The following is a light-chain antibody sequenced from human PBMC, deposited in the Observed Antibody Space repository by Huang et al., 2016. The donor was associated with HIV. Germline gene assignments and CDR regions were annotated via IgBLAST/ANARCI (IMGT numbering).Light chain of an antibody. V-gene: IGKV3-15*01. Sequence: EIVMTQSPATLSVSPGERATLSCRASQSVSNTLAWYQQKPGLAPTLLIYGASTRATGIPARFSGSGSGTRFTLTISSLQSEDFAVYYCQQYNNWPPEYTFGQGTKLEIK. CDR2: GAS. CDR1: QSVSNT. J-gene: IGKJ2*01. CDR3: QQYNNWPPEYT.